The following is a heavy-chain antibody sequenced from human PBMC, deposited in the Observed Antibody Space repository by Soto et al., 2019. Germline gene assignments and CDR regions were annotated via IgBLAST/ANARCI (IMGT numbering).Heavy chain of an antibody. J-gene: IGHJ4*02. V-gene: IGHV3-33*01. Sequence: QVQLVESGGGVVQPGRTLRLSCAASGFTFSSYGMHWVRQAPGKGLEWVAVIWYDGSNKYYADSVKGRFTISRDNSKNTLYLQMNSLTVEDTAVYYCARVRSCSSTTCYNFDWWGQGTLVTVSS. CDR2: IWYDGSNK. CDR1: GFTFSSYG. CDR3: ARVRSCSSTTCYNFDW. D-gene: IGHD2-2*02.